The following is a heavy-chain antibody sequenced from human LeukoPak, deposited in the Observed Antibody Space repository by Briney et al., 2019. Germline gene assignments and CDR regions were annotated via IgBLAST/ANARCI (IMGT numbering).Heavy chain of an antibody. CDR2: TYTSGNS. CDR1: GFTVSSTH. D-gene: IGHD3-22*01. J-gene: IGHJ3*02. CDR3: ARGGRGSAAVVAPRPFDI. Sequence: GVSLRLSCEASGFTVSSTHMVWVRQAPGKGLEWVSVTYTSGNSYYAGSVQGRFIISRDISKNTLYLQMNNLRAEDSALYYCARGGRGSAAVVAPRPFDIWGQGTMVTVSS. V-gene: IGHV3-53*01.